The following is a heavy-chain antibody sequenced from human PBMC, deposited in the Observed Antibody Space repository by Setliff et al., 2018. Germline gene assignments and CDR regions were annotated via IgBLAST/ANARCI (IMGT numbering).Heavy chain of an antibody. CDR1: GGSFSGNY. CDR2: ITHSGST. J-gene: IGHJ6*03. V-gene: IGHV4-34*01. CDR3: ARGIRPPDFWSGYYGEGYYMDV. Sequence: SLTCAVYGGSFSGNYWGWIRQPPGKGLEWIGEITHSGSTKYNPSLKSRVTISIDTSKNQFSLKLSSVTAADTAVYYCARGIRPPDFWSGYYGEGYYMDVWGKGTTVTVSS. D-gene: IGHD3-3*01.